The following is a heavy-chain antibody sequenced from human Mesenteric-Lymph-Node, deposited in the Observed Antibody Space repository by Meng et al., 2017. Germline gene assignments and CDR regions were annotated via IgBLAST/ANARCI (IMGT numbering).Heavy chain of an antibody. Sequence: GESLKISCGASGFTFSAYALSWVRQAPGKGLEWVAAISGGSTNTFYADSVKGQFTISRDDSKNTLYLQMNSLRAEDTAVYYCAKDRESYNSVWDAFDIWGQGTMVTVSS. J-gene: IGHJ3*02. V-gene: IGHV3-23*01. CDR1: GFTFSAYA. CDR3: AKDRESYNSVWDAFDI. CDR2: ISGGSTNT. D-gene: IGHD1-20*01.